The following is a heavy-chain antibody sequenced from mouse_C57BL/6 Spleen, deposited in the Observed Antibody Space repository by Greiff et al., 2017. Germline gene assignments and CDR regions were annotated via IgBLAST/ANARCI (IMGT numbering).Heavy chain of an antibody. CDR1: GYTFTDYN. V-gene: IGHV1-22*01. CDR3: ARVNYDYDSFAY. D-gene: IGHD2-4*01. J-gene: IGHJ3*01. Sequence: EVMLVESGPELVKPGASVKMSCKASGYTFTDYNMHWVKQSHGKSLEWIGYINPNNGGTSYNQKFKGKATLTVNKSSSTAYMELRSLTSEDSAVYYCARVNYDYDSFAYWGQGTLVTVSA. CDR2: INPNNGGT.